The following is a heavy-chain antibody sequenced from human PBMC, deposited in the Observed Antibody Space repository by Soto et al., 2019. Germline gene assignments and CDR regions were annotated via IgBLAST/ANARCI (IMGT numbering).Heavy chain of an antibody. Sequence: EVQLLESGGGLVQPGGSLRLSCAASGFTFSSYAMSWVRQAPGKGLEWVSAISGSGCSTYYADSVKGRFTISRDNSKNTLYLQRNSLRAEDTAVYYCASQYYYDSSGSPVTGDDGDYWGQGTLVTVSS. D-gene: IGHD3-22*01. CDR2: ISGSGCST. CDR3: ASQYYYDSSGSPVTGDDGDY. CDR1: GFTFSSYA. V-gene: IGHV3-23*01. J-gene: IGHJ4*02.